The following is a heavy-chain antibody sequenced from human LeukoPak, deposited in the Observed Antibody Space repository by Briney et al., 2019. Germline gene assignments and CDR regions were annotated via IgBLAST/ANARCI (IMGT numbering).Heavy chain of an antibody. Sequence: KPSETLSLTCTVSGGSISSYYWSWIRQPPGKGLEWIGYIYNSGSTNYNPSLKSRVTISVDMSKNQFSLKLSSVTAADTAAYYCARRTGYYYGMDVWGQGTTVTVSS. CDR3: ARRTGYYYGMDV. CDR1: GGSISSYY. D-gene: IGHD3/OR15-3a*01. V-gene: IGHV4-59*08. J-gene: IGHJ6*02. CDR2: IYNSGST.